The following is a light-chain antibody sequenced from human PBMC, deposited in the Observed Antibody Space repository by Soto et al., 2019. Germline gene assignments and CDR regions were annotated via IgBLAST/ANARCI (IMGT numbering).Light chain of an antibody. CDR2: LEGSGSY. V-gene: IGLV4-60*02. J-gene: IGLJ3*02. CDR3: ETWDFNTRV. CDR1: SGHSSYI. Sequence: QSVLTQSSSASASLGSSVKLTCTLSSGHSSYIIAWHQQQPGKAPRYLMKLEGSGSYNKGSGVPDRFSGSSSGADRYLTISNLLFEDEADYYCETWDFNTRVFGGGTKLTVL.